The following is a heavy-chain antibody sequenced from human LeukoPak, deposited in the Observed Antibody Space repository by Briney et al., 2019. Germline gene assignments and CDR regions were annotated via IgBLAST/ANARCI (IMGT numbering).Heavy chain of an antibody. CDR1: GFTFSSYA. D-gene: IGHD3-22*01. CDR3: AKGSGYYPEGSDY. CDR2: INGSGGST. Sequence: PGGSLRLSCAASGFTFSSYAMSWVRQAPGKGLEWVSGINGSGGSTYYADSVKGRLTISGDNSKNTLYLQMNSLRAEDTAVYYCAKGSGYYPEGSDYWGQGTLVTVSS. V-gene: IGHV3-23*01. J-gene: IGHJ4*02.